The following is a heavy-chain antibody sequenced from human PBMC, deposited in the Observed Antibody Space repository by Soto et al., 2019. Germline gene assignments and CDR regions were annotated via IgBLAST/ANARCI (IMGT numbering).Heavy chain of an antibody. CDR3: ARHPTRLVVVAATPRPY. Sequence: PSETLSLTCTVSGGSISSSSYYWGWIRQPPGKGLEWIGSIYYSGSTYYNPSLKSRVTISVDTSKNQFSLKLSSVTAADTAVYFCARHPTRLVVVAATPRPYWGQGTLVTVSS. D-gene: IGHD2-15*01. J-gene: IGHJ4*02. CDR1: GGSISSSSYY. V-gene: IGHV4-39*01. CDR2: IYYSGST.